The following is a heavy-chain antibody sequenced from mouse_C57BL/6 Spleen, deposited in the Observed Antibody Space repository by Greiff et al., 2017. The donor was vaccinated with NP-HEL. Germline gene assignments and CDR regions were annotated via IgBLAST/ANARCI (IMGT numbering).Heavy chain of an antibody. Sequence: EVKLVESGGGLVKPGGSLKLSCAASGFTFNSYTMSWVRQTPEKRLEWVATISGGGGNTYYPDSVKGRFTISRDNAKNTLYLQMSSLRSEDTALYYCARHYGNSIYYAMDYWGQGTSVTVSS. CDR3: ARHYGNSIYYAMDY. D-gene: IGHD2-1*01. CDR2: ISGGGGNT. V-gene: IGHV5-9*01. J-gene: IGHJ4*01. CDR1: GFTFNSYT.